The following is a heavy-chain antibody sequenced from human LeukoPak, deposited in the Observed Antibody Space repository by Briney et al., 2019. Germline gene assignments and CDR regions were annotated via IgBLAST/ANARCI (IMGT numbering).Heavy chain of an antibody. J-gene: IGHJ4*02. V-gene: IGHV3-30*04. CDR2: ISFGGTNK. D-gene: IGHD4-17*01. Sequence: PGGSLRLSCAASGFTFSNFPMHWVRQAPGKGLQWVAVISFGGTNKCYTDSVKGRFTISRDNSKNTLYLQMNSLRAEDTAVYYCARDTVLDYWGQGTLVTVSS. CDR3: ARDTVLDY. CDR1: GFTFSNFP.